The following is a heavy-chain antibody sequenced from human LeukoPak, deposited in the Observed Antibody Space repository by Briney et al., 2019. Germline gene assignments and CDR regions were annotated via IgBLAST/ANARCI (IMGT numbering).Heavy chain of an antibody. CDR3: ARDWGY. CDR2: INRDGSQK. Sequence: GGSLRLSCAASGFSLSGYWMTWVRQAPGKGLEWVANINRDGSQKNHVDSVQGRFTISRDNAKNSLYLQMNSLRAEDTAVYYCARDWGYWGQGTLVTVSS. V-gene: IGHV3-7*01. CDR1: GFSLSGYW. J-gene: IGHJ4*02. D-gene: IGHD3-16*01.